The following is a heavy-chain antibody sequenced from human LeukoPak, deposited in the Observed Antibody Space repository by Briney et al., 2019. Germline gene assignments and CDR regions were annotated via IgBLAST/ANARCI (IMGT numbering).Heavy chain of an antibody. D-gene: IGHD2-2*01. V-gene: IGHV3-53*01. Sequence: GGSLRLSCTASGFTVSTNYVYWVRQAPGRGLEWVSILYSGSSTYYADSVEGRFTISRDSSKNTLFLQMNDLRAEDTAVYYCAIVGDHFHSYHDIWGRGTLVTVSS. CDR1: GFTVSTNY. J-gene: IGHJ2*01. CDR3: AIVGDHFHSYHDI. CDR2: LYSGSST.